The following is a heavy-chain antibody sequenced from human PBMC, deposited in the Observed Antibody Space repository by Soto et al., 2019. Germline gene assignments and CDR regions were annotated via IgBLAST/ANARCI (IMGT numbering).Heavy chain of an antibody. D-gene: IGHD2-15*01. Sequence: GESLKISCKGSGYSFTSYWIGWVRQMPGKGLEWMGIIYPGDSDTRYSPSFQGQVTISADKSISTAYLQWSSLKASDTAMYYCARQRGRVRGYDYGMDVWGQGTTVTVSS. CDR2: IYPGDSDT. V-gene: IGHV5-51*01. CDR1: GYSFTSYW. J-gene: IGHJ6*02. CDR3: ARQRGRVRGYDYGMDV.